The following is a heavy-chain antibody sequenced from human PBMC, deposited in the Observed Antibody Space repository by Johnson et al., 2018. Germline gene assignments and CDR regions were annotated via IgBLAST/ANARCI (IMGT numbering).Heavy chain of an antibody. CDR3: ARGIEGWLRGY. Sequence: EQLVESGGGLVQPGGSLKLCCAASGFTFSGSATHWVRQASGNGREWVGRIRSKANSYATAYAASVKGRFTISRDDSKNTAYLQMNSLKTEDTAVYYCARGIEGWLRGYWGHGTLVTVSS. CDR2: IRSKANSYAT. D-gene: IGHD1-14*01. CDR1: GFTFSGSA. J-gene: IGHJ4*01. V-gene: IGHV3-73*02.